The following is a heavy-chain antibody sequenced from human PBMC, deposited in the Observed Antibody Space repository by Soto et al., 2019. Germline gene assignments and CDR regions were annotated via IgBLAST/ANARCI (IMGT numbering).Heavy chain of an antibody. CDR3: ARVITIFGVVKARDNAFDI. CDR2: ISAYNGNT. J-gene: IGHJ3*02. Sequence: ASVKVSCKASGYTFTSYGISWVRQAPGQGLEWMGWISAYNGNTNYAQKLQGRVTMTTDTSTSTAYMELRSLRSDDTAVYYCARVITIFGVVKARDNAFDIWGQGTMVTVSS. D-gene: IGHD3-3*01. V-gene: IGHV1-18*01. CDR1: GYTFTSYG.